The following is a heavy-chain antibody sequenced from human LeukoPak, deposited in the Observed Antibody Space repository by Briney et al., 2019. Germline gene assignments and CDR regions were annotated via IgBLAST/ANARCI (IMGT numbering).Heavy chain of an antibody. Sequence: SETLSLTCAVYGGSFSGYYWSWIRQPPGKGLEWIGEINHSGSTNYNPSLKSRVTMSVDTSKNQFSLKLSSVTAADTAVYYCARDRIAAGPPVGYWGQGTLVTVSS. J-gene: IGHJ4*02. D-gene: IGHD6-13*01. CDR1: GGSFSGYY. CDR3: ARDRIAAGPPVGY. V-gene: IGHV4-34*01. CDR2: INHSGST.